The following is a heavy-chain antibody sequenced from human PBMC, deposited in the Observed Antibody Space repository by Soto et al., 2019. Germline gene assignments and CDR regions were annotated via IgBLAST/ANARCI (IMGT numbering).Heavy chain of an antibody. CDR2: IYYSGGT. CDR1: GGSISSYY. CDR3: ARTVGIQPFTHYCGMDV. J-gene: IGHJ6*02. Sequence: QVQLQESGPGLVKPSETLSLTCTVSGGSISSYYWSWIRQPPGKGLEWIGYIYYSGGTNYNPSLMSRVTLSVDTSKNQFSLKLSSVTAADTAVYYCARTVGIQPFTHYCGMDVWGQGTTVTVSS. D-gene: IGHD5-18*01. V-gene: IGHV4-59*01.